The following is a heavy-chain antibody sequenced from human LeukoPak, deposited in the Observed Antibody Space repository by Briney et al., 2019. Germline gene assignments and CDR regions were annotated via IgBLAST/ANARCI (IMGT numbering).Heavy chain of an antibody. CDR3: ARDYYDSSGYFRYTWFDP. D-gene: IGHD3-22*01. Sequence: SQTLSLTCAISGDSVSSNSAAWNWIRQSPSRGLEWLGRTYYRSKWYNDYAVSVKSRITINPDTSKNRFSLQLNSVTPEDTAVYYCARDYYDSSGYFRYTWFDPWGQGTLVTVSS. J-gene: IGHJ5*02. CDR2: TYYRSKWYN. V-gene: IGHV6-1*01. CDR1: GDSVSSNSAA.